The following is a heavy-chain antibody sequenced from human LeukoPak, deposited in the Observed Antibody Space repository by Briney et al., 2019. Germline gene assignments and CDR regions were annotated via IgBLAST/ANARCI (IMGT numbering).Heavy chain of an antibody. Sequence: SETLSPTCTVSGGSISSSSYYWGWIRQPPGKGLEWIGSIYYSGSTYYNPSLKSRVTISVDTSKNQFSLKLSSVTAADTAVYYCARQAYYYDSSGYPDYWGQGTLVTVSS. CDR2: IYYSGST. D-gene: IGHD3-22*01. J-gene: IGHJ4*02. CDR3: ARQAYYYDSSGYPDY. CDR1: GGSISSSSYY. V-gene: IGHV4-39*01.